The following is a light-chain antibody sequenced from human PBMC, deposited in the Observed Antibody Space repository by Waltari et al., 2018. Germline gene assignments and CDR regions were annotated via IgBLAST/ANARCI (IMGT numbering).Light chain of an antibody. CDR1: RSISSSY. Sequence: EMVLTQSPVTLSLSPGERAILSCRASRSISSSYLTWFQQKPGQAPRLLMYGASTRATGIPDRFSGAGSGTNFTLTISRLEPEDFAVYYCQQYGRSPLTFGGGTKVEIK. CDR3: QQYGRSPLT. V-gene: IGKV3-20*01. CDR2: GAS. J-gene: IGKJ4*01.